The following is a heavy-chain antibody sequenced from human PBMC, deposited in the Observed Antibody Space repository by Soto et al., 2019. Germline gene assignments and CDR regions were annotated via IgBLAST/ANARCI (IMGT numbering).Heavy chain of an antibody. D-gene: IGHD2-2*01. Sequence: QVQLVQSGAEVKKPGASVQVSCKASGDTFTRCGISWVRQAPGQGLEWMGWISAYNAKTDYAQKFQGRVTLTTDTSTSTAYMELRSLRSDDTAVYYCYAADFYYYGMDVWGPGTTVTVSS. CDR2: ISAYNAKT. J-gene: IGHJ6*02. CDR3: YAADFYYYGMDV. CDR1: GDTFTRCG. V-gene: IGHV1-18*01.